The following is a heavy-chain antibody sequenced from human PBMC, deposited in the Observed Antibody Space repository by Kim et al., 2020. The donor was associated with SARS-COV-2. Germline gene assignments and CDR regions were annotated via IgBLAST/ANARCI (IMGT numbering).Heavy chain of an antibody. V-gene: IGHV1-8*01. J-gene: IGHJ4*01. CDR3: ARGSGGLLWFGELVLDY. CDR2: MNPNSGDT. Sequence: ASVKVSCKASGCTFTSSDINWVRQATGQGLEWMGWMNPNSGDTVHAQKFQGRVTMTRNTSISTAYMELSSLTSEDTAVYYCARGSGGLLWFGELVLDYWG. CDR1: GCTFTSSD. D-gene: IGHD3-10*01.